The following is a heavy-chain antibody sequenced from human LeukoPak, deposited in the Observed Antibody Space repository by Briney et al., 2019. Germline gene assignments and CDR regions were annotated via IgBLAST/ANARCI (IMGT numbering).Heavy chain of an antibody. V-gene: IGHV3-73*01. J-gene: IGHJ6*04. CDR2: IKTKADNYAT. Sequence: PGGSLRLSCSASGLTFSVSAIHWVRQASSKGLEWVASIKTKADNYATAYAASVKGRFTISRDDSTNTAYLQMNSLKTEDTAVYYCTHPAYYYNVDVWGKGTTVTVSS. CDR1: GLTFSVSA. CDR3: THPAYYYNVDV. D-gene: IGHD6-25*01.